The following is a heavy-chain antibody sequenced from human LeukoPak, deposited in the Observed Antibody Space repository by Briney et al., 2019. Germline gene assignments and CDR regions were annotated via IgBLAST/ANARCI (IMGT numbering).Heavy chain of an antibody. J-gene: IGHJ6*02. CDR2: ISYDGSNK. Sequence: GGSLRLSCAASGYTFSNAWMSWIRQAPGKGLEWVAVISYDGSNKYYADSVKGRFTISRDNSKNTLYLQMNSLRAEDTAVYYCAKRGGSPIDYYYYYGMDVWGQGTTVTVSS. V-gene: IGHV3-30*18. CDR1: GYTFSNAW. CDR3: AKRGGSPIDYYYYYGMDV. D-gene: IGHD1-26*01.